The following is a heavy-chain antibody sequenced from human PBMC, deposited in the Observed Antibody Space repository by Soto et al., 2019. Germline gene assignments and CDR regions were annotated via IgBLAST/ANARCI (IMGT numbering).Heavy chain of an antibody. CDR1: GGPISSYY. CDR3: AAEDYGSGKFDY. J-gene: IGHJ4*02. Sequence: SETLSLTCTVSGGPISSYYWSWMRQPLGKGMEWIGNIYYSGSTDYNPSLKRRVTISGDTSKMQFSLRLSSVTAADTAVYYCAAEDYGSGKFDYWGRGTLVTVSS. D-gene: IGHD3-10*01. CDR2: IYYSGST. V-gene: IGHV4-59*01.